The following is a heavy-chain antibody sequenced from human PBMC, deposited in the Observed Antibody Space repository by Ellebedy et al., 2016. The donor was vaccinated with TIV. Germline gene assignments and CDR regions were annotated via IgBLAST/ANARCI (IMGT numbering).Heavy chain of an antibody. V-gene: IGHV3-13*01. Sequence: GGSLRLSRAASGFTFRSYDMHWVRQATGKGLEWVSAIGTAGDTYYPGSVKGRFTISRENAKNSLYLKMNSLRAEDTAVYYCARVRFGDTAVDYWGQGTLVTVSS. CDR3: ARVRFGDTAVDY. CDR2: IGTAGDT. CDR1: GFTFRSYD. J-gene: IGHJ4*02. D-gene: IGHD5-18*01.